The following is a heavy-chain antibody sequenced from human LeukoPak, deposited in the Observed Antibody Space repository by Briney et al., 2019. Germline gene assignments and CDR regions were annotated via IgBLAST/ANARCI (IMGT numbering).Heavy chain of an antibody. CDR3: ARDASGSRPNY. D-gene: IGHD3-10*01. V-gene: IGHV3-53*01. CDR2: IDGTGST. CDR1: GFTVSSDY. J-gene: IGHJ4*02. Sequence: GGSLRLSCAASGFTVSSDYMTWVRQAPGKGLEWVSSIDGTGSTNYSDSVRGRFTISRDNSKNTLYLQMNSLRAEDTAIYYCARDASGSRPNYWGQGTLVTVTS.